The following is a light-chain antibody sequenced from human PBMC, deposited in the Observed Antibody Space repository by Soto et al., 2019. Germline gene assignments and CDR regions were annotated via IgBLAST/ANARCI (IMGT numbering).Light chain of an antibody. CDR1: SSDVGSDDL. CDR2: EGS. V-gene: IGLV2-23*01. CDR3: CSYAGSRTYV. Sequence: SALTQPASVSGSPGQSITISCTGTSSDVGSDDLVSWYQQHPGKAPKLMIYEGSKRPSGVSDRFSGSKSGNTASLTISGLQAEDEADYYCCSYAGSRTYVFGTGTKLTVL. J-gene: IGLJ1*01.